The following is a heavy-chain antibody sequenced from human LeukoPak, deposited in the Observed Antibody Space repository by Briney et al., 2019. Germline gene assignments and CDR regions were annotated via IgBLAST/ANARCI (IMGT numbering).Heavy chain of an antibody. D-gene: IGHD2-2*01. J-gene: IGHJ4*02. Sequence: AGGSLRLSCAASGFTFSSYAMSWVRQAPGKGLEWVSAISGSGGSTYYADSVKGRFTISRDNSKNTLYLQMNSLRAEDTAVYYCATRGVVVVPAAFSYFDYWGQGTLVTVSS. CDR2: ISGSGGST. CDR3: ATRGVVVVPAAFSYFDY. CDR1: GFTFSSYA. V-gene: IGHV3-23*01.